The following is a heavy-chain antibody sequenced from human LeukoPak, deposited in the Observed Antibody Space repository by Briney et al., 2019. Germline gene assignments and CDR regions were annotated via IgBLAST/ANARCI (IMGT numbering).Heavy chain of an antibody. CDR1: GFTFSTYS. J-gene: IGHJ3*02. V-gene: IGHV3-21*04. CDR3: ARDPESGYSYESQADAFDI. D-gene: IGHD5-18*01. CDR2: ISSSSDYI. Sequence: SGGSLRLSCEASGFTFSTYSMNWVRQAPGKGLEGVSSISSSSDYIYYADSVKGRFSISRDNVKNSLYLQMNSLRAEDTAVYYCARDPESGYSYESQADAFDIWGQGTMVTVSS.